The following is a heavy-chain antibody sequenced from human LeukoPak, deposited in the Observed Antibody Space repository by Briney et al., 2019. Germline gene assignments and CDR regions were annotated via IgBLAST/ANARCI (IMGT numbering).Heavy chain of an antibody. J-gene: IGHJ4*02. D-gene: IGHD3-3*01. CDR2: IYHSGST. Sequence: SETLSLTCAVSGYPISSGYYWGWIRQPPGKGLEWIGSIYHSGSTYYNPSLKGRVTISVDTSKNQFSLKLSSVTAADTAVYYCASPDSYYDFWSGYFGYWGREPRSPSPQ. CDR1: GYPISSGYY. V-gene: IGHV4-38-2*01. CDR3: ASPDSYYDFWSGYFGY.